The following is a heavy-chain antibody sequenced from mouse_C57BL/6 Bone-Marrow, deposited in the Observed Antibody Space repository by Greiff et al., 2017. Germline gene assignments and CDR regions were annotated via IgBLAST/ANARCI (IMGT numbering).Heavy chain of an antibody. CDR3: AKNYYGSPFAY. Sequence: KESCKASGYTFTSYWMHWVKQRPGRGLEWLGRIDPNSGGTKYNEKFKSKATLTVDKPSSTAYMQLSSLTSEDSAVYYCAKNYYGSPFAYWGQGTLVTVSA. V-gene: IGHV1-72*01. CDR2: IDPNSGGT. CDR1: GYTFTSYW. J-gene: IGHJ3*01. D-gene: IGHD1-1*01.